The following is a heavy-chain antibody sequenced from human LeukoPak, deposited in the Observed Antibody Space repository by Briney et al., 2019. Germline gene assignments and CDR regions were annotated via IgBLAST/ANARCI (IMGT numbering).Heavy chain of an antibody. CDR1: GFTFRSYG. CDR2: ISYDGSYK. CDR3: ARNWGWGDY. V-gene: IGHV3-30*03. Sequence: GGSLRLSCAASGFTFRSYGMHWVRQAPGKGLEWVAVISYDGSYKYYADSVKGRFTISRDNAKNSLYLQMNSLRAEDTAVYYCARNWGWGDYWGQGTLVTISS. J-gene: IGHJ4*02. D-gene: IGHD7-27*01.